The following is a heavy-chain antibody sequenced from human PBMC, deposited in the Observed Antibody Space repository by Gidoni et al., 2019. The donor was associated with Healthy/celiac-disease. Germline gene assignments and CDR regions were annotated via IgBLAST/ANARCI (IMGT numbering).Heavy chain of an antibody. J-gene: IGHJ6*02. CDR3: ARDRSKLLWFGTAPQQPVDV. Sequence: RFTISRDNAKNSLYLQMNSLRAEDTAVYYCARDRSKLLWFGTAPQQPVDVWGQGTTVTVSS. V-gene: IGHV3-11*01. D-gene: IGHD3-10*01.